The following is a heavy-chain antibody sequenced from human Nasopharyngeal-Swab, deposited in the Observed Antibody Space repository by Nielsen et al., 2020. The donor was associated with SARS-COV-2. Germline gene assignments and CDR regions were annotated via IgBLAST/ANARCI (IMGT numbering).Heavy chain of an antibody. D-gene: IGHD3-3*01. V-gene: IGHV1-58*02. J-gene: IGHJ5*02. CDR3: ARGIFGVPLEVYNWFDP. CDR2: IVVGSGNT. Sequence: SVQVSCKASGFTFTSSAMQWVRQARGQRLEWIGWIVVGSGNTNYAQKFQERVTITRDMSTSTAYMELSSLRSEDTAVYYCARGIFGVPLEVYNWFDPWGQGTLVTVSS. CDR1: GFTFTSSA.